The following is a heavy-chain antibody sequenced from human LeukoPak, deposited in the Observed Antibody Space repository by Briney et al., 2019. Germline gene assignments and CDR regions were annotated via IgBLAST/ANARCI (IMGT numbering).Heavy chain of an antibody. J-gene: IGHJ4*02. D-gene: IGHD3-10*01. CDR2: IYYSGST. CDR1: GGPISRYY. CDR3: ARRYGSGDYFDY. V-gene: IGHV4-59*01. Sequence: SETLSLTCTVSGGPISRYYWSWIRQPPGKGLEWIAYIYYSGSTNYNPSLKSRVTISVDTSKNQFSLKLSSVTAADTAVYYCARRYGSGDYFDYWGQGTLVTVSS.